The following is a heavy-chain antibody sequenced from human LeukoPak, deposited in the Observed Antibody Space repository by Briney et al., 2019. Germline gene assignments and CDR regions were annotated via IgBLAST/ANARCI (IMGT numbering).Heavy chain of an antibody. J-gene: IGHJ5*02. CDR2: IIPIFGTA. V-gene: IGHV1-69*13. D-gene: IGHD2-2*02. Sequence: SVKVSCKASGGTFSSYAISWVRQAPGQGLEWMGGIIPIFGTANYAQKFQGRVTITADESTSTAYMELSSLRSEDTDVYYCARAASVVVPAAIGLDPWGQGTLVTVSS. CDR3: ARAASVVVPAAIGLDP. CDR1: GGTFSSYA.